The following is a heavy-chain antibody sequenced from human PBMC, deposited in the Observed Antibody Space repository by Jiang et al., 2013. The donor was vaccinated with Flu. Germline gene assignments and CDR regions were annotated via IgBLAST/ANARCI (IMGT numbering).Heavy chain of an antibody. CDR2: IKQDGSAK. J-gene: IGHJ4*02. D-gene: IGHD4-23*01. CDR1: GFTFSSYE. CDR3: ARDRRVPYGGNDY. Sequence: AASGFTFSSYEMKWVRQAPGKGLEWVANIKQDGSAKYFVDSVKGRFTISRDNAENSLYLEMSRLRAEDTALYYCARDRRVPYGGNDYWSQGTLVTVSS. V-gene: IGHV3-7*03.